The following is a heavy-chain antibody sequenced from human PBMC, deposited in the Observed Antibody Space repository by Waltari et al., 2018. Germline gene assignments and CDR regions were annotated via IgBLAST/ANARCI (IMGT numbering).Heavy chain of an antibody. CDR2: IKQDGSEK. CDR3: ARGGGASDFDY. V-gene: IGHV3-7*01. D-gene: IGHD1-26*01. Sequence: EVQLVESGGGLVQPGGSLRLPCAASGFPFRSYRMSWVRQAPGKGLEWVANIKQDGSEKYYVDSVKGRFTISRDNAKNSLYLQMNSLRAEDTAVYYCARGGGASDFDYWGQGTLVTVSS. CDR1: GFPFRSYR. J-gene: IGHJ4*02.